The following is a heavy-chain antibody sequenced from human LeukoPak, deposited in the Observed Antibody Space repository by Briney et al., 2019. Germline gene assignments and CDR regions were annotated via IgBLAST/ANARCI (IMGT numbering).Heavy chain of an antibody. CDR2: IFYTGKN. Sequence: SETLSLTCAVSGGSINSHYWGWIRQPPGKGLQWIGDIFYTGKNNYNPSLKSRVTISLDTSKDHLSLHLTSVLAADTAIYYCVRRDPGWNYFDYRGQGILVTVSS. CDR3: VRRDPGWNYFDY. CDR1: GGSINSHY. J-gene: IGHJ4*02. D-gene: IGHD6-19*01. V-gene: IGHV4-59*08.